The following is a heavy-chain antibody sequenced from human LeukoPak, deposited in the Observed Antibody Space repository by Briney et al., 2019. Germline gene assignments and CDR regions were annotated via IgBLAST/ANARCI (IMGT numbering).Heavy chain of an antibody. Sequence: SETLSLTCAVYGGSFSGYYWSWIRQPPRKGLEWIGEINHSGSTNYNPSLKSRVTISVDTSKNRFSLKLSSVTAADTAVYYCARGPLTTVTTHGAFDIWGQGTMVTVSS. J-gene: IGHJ3*02. V-gene: IGHV4-34*01. CDR2: INHSGST. CDR3: ARGPLTTVTTHGAFDI. CDR1: GGSFSGYY. D-gene: IGHD4-17*01.